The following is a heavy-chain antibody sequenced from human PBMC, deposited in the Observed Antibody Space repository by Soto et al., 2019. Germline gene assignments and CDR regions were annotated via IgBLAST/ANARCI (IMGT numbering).Heavy chain of an antibody. CDR3: AREYSSSATHHKFYYYYYYGMDV. CDR1: GFTFSSYA. D-gene: IGHD6-6*01. CDR2: ISYDGSNK. J-gene: IGHJ6*01. V-gene: IGHV3-30-3*01. Sequence: QVQLVESGGGVVQPGRSLRLSCAASGFTFSSYAMHWVRQAPGKGLEWVAVISYDGSNKYYADSVKGRFTISRDNSKNTLYLQVNSLRAEDTAVYYCAREYSSSATHHKFYYYYYYGMDVW.